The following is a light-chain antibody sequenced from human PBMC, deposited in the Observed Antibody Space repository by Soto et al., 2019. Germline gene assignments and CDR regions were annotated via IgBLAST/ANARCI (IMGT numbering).Light chain of an antibody. Sequence: IVMTQSPATLSVSPGERATLSCRASQSVSSNLAWYQQKPGQTPKLLFYVASTRATGIPARFSGSGSGTELTLTISGMQSEDFAVYYCQQYNVWPLTFGGGTKVEFK. J-gene: IGKJ4*01. V-gene: IGKV3-15*01. CDR1: QSVSSN. CDR2: VAS. CDR3: QQYNVWPLT.